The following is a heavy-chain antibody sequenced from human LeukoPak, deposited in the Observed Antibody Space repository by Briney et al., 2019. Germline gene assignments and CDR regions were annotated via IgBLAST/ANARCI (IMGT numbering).Heavy chain of an antibody. CDR1: GFTFSSYV. V-gene: IGHV3-30*02. J-gene: IGHJ3*02. CDR2: IRYDGTNR. Sequence: GGSLRLSCAASGFTFSSYVMHWVRQAPGKGLEWVPFIRYDGTNRYYADSVKGRFTISRDNSKNTLYLQMNSLRAEDTAVYYCAKSTIVGATVDAFDIWGQWTMVTVSS. D-gene: IGHD1-26*01. CDR3: AKSTIVGATVDAFDI.